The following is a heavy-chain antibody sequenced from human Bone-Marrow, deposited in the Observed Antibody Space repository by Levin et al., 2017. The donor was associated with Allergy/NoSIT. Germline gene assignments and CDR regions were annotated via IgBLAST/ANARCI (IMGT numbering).Heavy chain of an antibody. V-gene: IGHV4-4*02. CDR2: MYHDGSS. J-gene: IGHJ5*02. CDR1: GVSISSSNW. Sequence: SETLSLTCAVSGVSISSSNWWNWVRQAPGKGLEWIGEMYHDGSSNYNPSLKSRLTILVDKSKNQFSLNLRSVTAADTAIYYCARAPSGTYFPSWGQGTLVTVTS. CDR3: ARAPSGTYFPS. D-gene: IGHD1-26*01.